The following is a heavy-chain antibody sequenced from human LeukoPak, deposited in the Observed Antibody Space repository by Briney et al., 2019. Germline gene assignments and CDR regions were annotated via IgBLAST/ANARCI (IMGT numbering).Heavy chain of an antibody. Sequence: GGSLRLSCAASGFTFSNYWMHWVRHAPGKGLVWVSRINSDGSSTSYADSVKGRFTISRNNAKNTLYLQMNSLRADETAVYYCARAYCSSTSCRLDYWGQGTLVTVSS. D-gene: IGHD2-2*01. CDR3: ARAYCSSTSCRLDY. CDR1: GFTFSNYW. V-gene: IGHV3-74*01. J-gene: IGHJ4*02. CDR2: INSDGSST.